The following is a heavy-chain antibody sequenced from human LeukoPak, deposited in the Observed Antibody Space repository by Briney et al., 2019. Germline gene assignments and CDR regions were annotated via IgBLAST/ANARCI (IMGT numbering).Heavy chain of an antibody. CDR2: IYSGGNT. CDR1: GFIVSSNY. V-gene: IGHV3-53*01. J-gene: IGHJ6*02. CDR3: ARGWSVGMDV. Sequence: GGSLRLSCAASGFIVSSNYMSWVRQAPGKGLEWVSVIYSGGNTYYAHSVKGRFTISRDSSKNTVYLQMNSLRAEDTAVYYCARGWSVGMDVWGQGTTVTVSS.